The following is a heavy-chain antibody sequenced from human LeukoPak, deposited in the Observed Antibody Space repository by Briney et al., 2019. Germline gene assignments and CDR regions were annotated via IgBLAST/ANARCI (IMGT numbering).Heavy chain of an antibody. CDR3: ARDRDYGDYRDYYFDY. CDR2: INPNSGGT. CDR1: GYTFTGYY. Sequence: ASVKVSCKASGYTFTGYYMHWVRQAPGQGLEWMGRINPNSGGTNYAQKFQGRVTMTRDTSISTAYMELSRLRSDGTAVYYCARDRDYGDYRDYYFDYWGQGTLVTVSS. J-gene: IGHJ4*02. D-gene: IGHD4-17*01. V-gene: IGHV1-2*06.